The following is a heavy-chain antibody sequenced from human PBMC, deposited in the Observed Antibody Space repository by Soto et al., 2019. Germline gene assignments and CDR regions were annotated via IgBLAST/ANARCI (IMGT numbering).Heavy chain of an antibody. CDR3: ARTFTVTRYGMDV. V-gene: IGHV3-30-3*01. D-gene: IGHD4-17*01. J-gene: IGHJ6*02. Sequence: QVQLVESGGGVVQPGRSLRLSCAASGFTFSSYAMHWVRQAPGKGLEWVAVISYDGSNKYYADSVKGRFIISRDNSKNTLYLQMNSLRAEDTAVYYCARTFTVTRYGMDVWGQGTTVTVSS. CDR2: ISYDGSNK. CDR1: GFTFSSYA.